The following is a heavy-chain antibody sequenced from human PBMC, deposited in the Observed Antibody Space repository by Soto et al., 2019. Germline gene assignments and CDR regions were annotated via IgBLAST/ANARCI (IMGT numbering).Heavy chain of an antibody. V-gene: IGHV4-30-4*01. CDR3: ARVNGGYDGLDYYSGMDV. CDR2: IYYSGST. Sequence: QVQLQESGPGLVKPSQTLSLTCTVSGGSISSGDYYWSWIRQPPGKGLEWIGYIYYSGSTYYNPSLKSRVTLPVEASKDQFSLKLSSVTAADTAVYYCARVNGGYDGLDYYSGMDVWGQGTTVTVSS. CDR1: GGSISSGDYY. J-gene: IGHJ6*02. D-gene: IGHD5-12*01.